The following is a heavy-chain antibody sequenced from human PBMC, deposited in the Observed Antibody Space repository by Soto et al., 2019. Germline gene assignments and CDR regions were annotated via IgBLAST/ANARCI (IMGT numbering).Heavy chain of an antibody. CDR3: AKTVRWQQYYYYGMDV. D-gene: IGHD6-13*01. CDR2: ISWNSGSI. CDR1: GFTFDDYA. J-gene: IGHJ6*02. Sequence: EVPLVESGGGLVQPGRSLRLSCAASGFTFDDYAMHWVRQAPGKGLEWVSGISWNSGSIGYADSVKGRFTISRDNAKNSLYLQMNSLRAENTALYYCAKTVRWQQYYYYGMDVWGQGTTVTVSS. V-gene: IGHV3-9*01.